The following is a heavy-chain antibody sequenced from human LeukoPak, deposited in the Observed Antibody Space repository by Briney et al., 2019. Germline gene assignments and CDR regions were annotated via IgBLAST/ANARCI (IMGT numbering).Heavy chain of an antibody. V-gene: IGHV4-34*01. CDR2: INHSGST. CDR1: GGSFSGYY. J-gene: IGHJ4*02. CDR3: ARGVYYDSSGYPADY. Sequence: SETLSLTCAVYGGSFSGYYWSWIRQPPGKGLEWIGEINHSGSTNYNPSLKSRVTISVDTSKNQFSLKLSSVTAADTAVYYCARGVYYDSSGYPADYWGQGTLVTVSS. D-gene: IGHD3-22*01.